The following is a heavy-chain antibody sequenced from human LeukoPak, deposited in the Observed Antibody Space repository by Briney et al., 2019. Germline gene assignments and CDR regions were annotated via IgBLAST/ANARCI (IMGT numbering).Heavy chain of an antibody. CDR1: GYTFTSYA. CDR3: ARGGSLSYDYVWGSYRYNWFDP. Sequence: ASVKVSCKASGYTFTSYAMNWVRQAPGQGLEWMGWINTNTGNPTYAQGFTGRFVFSLDTSVSTAYLQISSLKAEDTAVYYCARGGSLSYDYVWGSYRYNWFDPWGQGTLVTVSS. D-gene: IGHD3-16*02. V-gene: IGHV7-4-1*02. J-gene: IGHJ5*02. CDR2: INTNTGNP.